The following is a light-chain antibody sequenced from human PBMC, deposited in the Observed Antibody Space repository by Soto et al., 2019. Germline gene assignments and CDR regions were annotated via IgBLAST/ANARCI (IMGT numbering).Light chain of an antibody. J-gene: IGKJ2*01. CDR2: DAS. CDR1: QSISSW. CDR3: QQYNSYPYT. V-gene: IGKV1-5*01. Sequence: DIQMTQSPSTLSASVGDRVTITCRASQSISSWLAWYQQKPGKAPKLLIYDASSLESGVPSRFSGSGSGTEFTLTISSLQPDFFATYYCQQYNSYPYTFGQGTKVDIK.